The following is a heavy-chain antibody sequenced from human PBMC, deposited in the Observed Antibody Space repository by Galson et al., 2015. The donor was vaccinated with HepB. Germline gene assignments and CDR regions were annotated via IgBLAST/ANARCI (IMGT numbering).Heavy chain of an antibody. CDR1: GFSISSGYY. CDR2: IYDSGNTYLST. D-gene: IGHD2-2*02. V-gene: IGHV4-38-2*02. J-gene: IGHJ4*02. Sequence: LSLTCTVSGFSISSGYYWAWIRQPPGKGLEWIGSIYDSGNTYLSTYYNPSLKSRVIISVDTSKNQFSLKLTSVTAADTAVYFCARDQGDCSTSSCFTEGGADYWGQGILVTVSS. CDR3: ARDQGDCSTSSCFTEGGADY.